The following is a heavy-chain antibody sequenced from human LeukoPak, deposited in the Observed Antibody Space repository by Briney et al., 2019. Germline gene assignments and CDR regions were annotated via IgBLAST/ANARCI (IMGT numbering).Heavy chain of an antibody. D-gene: IGHD5-24*01. CDR3: ARESLPPQRGFDI. V-gene: IGHV1-46*01. Sequence: ASVKVSCKASGYIFTSYYMHWVRQAPGQGLEWMGIINPSGGSTTYAQKFQGRVTMTRDSSTSTVYMEMSSLRSEDTAVYYCARESLPPQRGFDIWGQGTMVTVSS. J-gene: IGHJ3*02. CDR1: GYIFTSYY. CDR2: INPSGGST.